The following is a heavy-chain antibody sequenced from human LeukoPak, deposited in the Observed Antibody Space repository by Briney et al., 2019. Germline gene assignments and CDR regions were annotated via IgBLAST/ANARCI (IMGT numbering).Heavy chain of an antibody. V-gene: IGHV1-2*02. CDR1: GYTFTGYY. CDR2: SNNNSGGT. J-gene: IGHJ3*02. CDR3: ARGGVTTTAFDI. Sequence: ASVKVSCKASGYTFTGYYMHWVRQAPGQGLEWVGWSNNNSGGTNYAQKFQGRVTMTRDTSISTAYMELSRLRSDDTAVYYCARGGVTTTAFDIWCQGKMVTVSS. D-gene: IGHD4-17*01.